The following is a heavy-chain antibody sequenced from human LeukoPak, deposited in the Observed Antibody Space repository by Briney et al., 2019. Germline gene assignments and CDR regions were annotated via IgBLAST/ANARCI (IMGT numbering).Heavy chain of an antibody. D-gene: IGHD3-10*01. V-gene: IGHV3-23*01. CDR2: ISVTGGNT. J-gene: IGHJ4*02. CDR3: ARDLSGDVDY. CDR1: GFTFGDYA. Sequence: GGSLRLSCTASGFTFGDYAMSWVRQAPGKGLEWVSSISVTGGNTYYADSVKGRFTISRDSSRNTLYLQMNSLRAEDTAVYYCARDLSGDVDYWGQGTLVTVSS.